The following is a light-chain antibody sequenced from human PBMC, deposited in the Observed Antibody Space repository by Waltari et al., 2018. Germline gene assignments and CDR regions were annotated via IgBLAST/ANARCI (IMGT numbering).Light chain of an antibody. Sequence: SXLTQPASVSGSXGPSITISCTGTSSDVGSYILVSWYQQHPGKAPQLMIYEGSKRPSGVSNRFSGSKSGNTASLTISGLQAEDEADYYCCSYAGNNRRVFGGGTKLTVL. V-gene: IGLV2-23*01. CDR3: CSYAGNNRRV. CDR2: EGS. J-gene: IGLJ3*02. CDR1: SSDVGSYIL.